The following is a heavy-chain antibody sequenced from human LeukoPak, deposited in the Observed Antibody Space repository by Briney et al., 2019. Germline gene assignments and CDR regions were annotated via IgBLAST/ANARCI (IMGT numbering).Heavy chain of an antibody. CDR2: FSSSSSYI. Sequence: GGSLRLSCAASGFTFSSNGMSWVRQAPGKGLEWVSSFSSSSSYIYYADSVKGRFTISRDNAKNSLYLQMNSLRAEDTAVCYCARGTRVAATPNWFDPWGQGTLVTVSS. V-gene: IGHV3-21*01. J-gene: IGHJ5*02. CDR3: ARGTRVAATPNWFDP. CDR1: GFTFSSNG. D-gene: IGHD2-15*01.